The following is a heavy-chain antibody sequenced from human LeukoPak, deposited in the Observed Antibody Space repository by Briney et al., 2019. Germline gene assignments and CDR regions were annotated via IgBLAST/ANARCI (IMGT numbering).Heavy chain of an antibody. D-gene: IGHD2-15*01. CDR1: GFTFSSYS. CDR2: ISSSSYI. Sequence: GGSLRLSCAASGFTFSSYSMNWVRQAPGKGLEWVSSISSSSYIYYADSVKGRFTISRDNAKNSLYLQMNSLRAEDTAVYYCARACSGGSCYSDWGQGTLVTVSS. J-gene: IGHJ4*02. CDR3: ARACSGGSCYSD. V-gene: IGHV3-21*01.